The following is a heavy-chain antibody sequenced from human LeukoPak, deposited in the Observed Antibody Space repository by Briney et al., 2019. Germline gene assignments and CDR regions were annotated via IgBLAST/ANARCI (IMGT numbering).Heavy chain of an antibody. J-gene: IGHJ4*02. CDR2: INPSGGST. V-gene: IGHV1-46*01. CDR1: GYTFTSYY. CDR3: ASGMAGPLYYFDY. Sequence: ASVKVSCKASGYTFTSYYMHWVRQAPGQGLEWLGIINPSGGSTSYAQKFQGRVTMTRDMSTSTVYMELSSLRSEDTAVYYCASGMAGPLYYFDYWGQGTLVIVSS. D-gene: IGHD6-19*01.